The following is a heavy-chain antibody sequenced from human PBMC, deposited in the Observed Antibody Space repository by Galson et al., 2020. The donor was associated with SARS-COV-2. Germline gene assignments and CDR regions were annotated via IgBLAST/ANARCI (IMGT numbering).Heavy chain of an antibody. V-gene: IGHV3-30-3*01. J-gene: IGHJ6*02. CDR2: ISYDGSNK. CDR1: GFTFSSYA. CDR3: ARDSSLLEWLFPQFYYYGMDV. Sequence: GGSLRLSCAASGFTFSSYAMHWVRQAPGKGLEWVAVISYDGSNKYYADSVKGRFTISRDNSKNTLYLQMNSLRAEDTAVYYCARDSSLLEWLFPQFYYYGMDVWGQGTTVTVSS. D-gene: IGHD3-3*01.